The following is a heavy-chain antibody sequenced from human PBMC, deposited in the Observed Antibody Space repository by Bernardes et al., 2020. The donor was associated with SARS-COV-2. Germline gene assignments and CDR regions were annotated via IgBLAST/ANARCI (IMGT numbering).Heavy chain of an antibody. D-gene: IGHD6-19*01. J-gene: IGHJ3*01. CDR2: ISGSGGST. CDR1: GFTFNSYA. Sequence: GGSLRLSCAASGFTFNSYAMSWFRQTPGKGLEWVSAISGSGGSTYYADSVKGRFTISRDNYKNTLYLQMNSLRAEDTAVYYWARVVSGPNVGTVAFAVWGRGTTVTVSS. CDR3: ARVVSGPNVGTVAFAV. V-gene: IGHV3-23*01.